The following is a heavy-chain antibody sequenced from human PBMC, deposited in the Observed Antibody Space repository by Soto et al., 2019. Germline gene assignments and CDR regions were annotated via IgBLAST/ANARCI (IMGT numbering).Heavy chain of an antibody. CDR3: ARDPLYDGYYYYGMDV. Sequence: SVKVSCKASGGTFSSYAISWVRQAPGQGLEWMGGIIPIFGTANYAQKFQGRVTITADESTSTAYMELSSLRSEDTAVYYCARDPLYDGYYYYGMDVWGQGTTVTVSS. CDR1: GGTFSSYA. V-gene: IGHV1-69*13. J-gene: IGHJ6*02. CDR2: IIPIFGTA. D-gene: IGHD5-12*01.